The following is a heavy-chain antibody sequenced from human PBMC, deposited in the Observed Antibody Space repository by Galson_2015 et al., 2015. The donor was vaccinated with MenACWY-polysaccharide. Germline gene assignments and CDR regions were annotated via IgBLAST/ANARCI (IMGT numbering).Heavy chain of an antibody. J-gene: IGHJ4*01. Sequence: SVKVSCKASGYTFTSYDINWVRQATGQGLEWMGWMNPHSGNTGYPQKFQGIVTMTRNTSISTAYMELISLRSEDTAVYYCARGIATDGIAGAKGLHDYWGHGTLVTVCS. CDR3: ARGIATDGIAGAKGLHDY. V-gene: IGHV1-8*01. CDR2: MNPHSGNT. CDR1: GYTFTSYD. D-gene: IGHD6-25*01.